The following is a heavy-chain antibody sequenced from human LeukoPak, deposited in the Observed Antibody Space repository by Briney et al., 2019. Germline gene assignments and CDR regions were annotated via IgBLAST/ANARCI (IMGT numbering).Heavy chain of an antibody. V-gene: IGHV3-30*18. J-gene: IGHJ3*02. CDR3: AKDPIVVITADDAFDI. CDR1: GFTFSSYG. CDR2: ISYDGSNK. Sequence: GGSLRLSCAASGFTFSSYGMHWVRQAPGKGLEWVAVISYDGSNKYYADSVKGRFTISRDNSKNTLYLQMNSLRAEDTAVYYCAKDPIVVITADDAFDIWGQGTMVTVSS. D-gene: IGHD3-22*01.